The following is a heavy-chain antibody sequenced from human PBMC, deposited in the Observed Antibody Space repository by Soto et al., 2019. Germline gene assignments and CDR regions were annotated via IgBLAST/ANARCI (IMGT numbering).Heavy chain of an antibody. D-gene: IGHD6-6*01. Sequence: EVQLLESGGGLVQPGGSLRLSCSASGFTFSSFAMTWVRQAPGKGLEWVSVISDSGSGPYYADSVKGRFTISRDNSKNTLYMQRDSLRVEDTAVYYCAKSSLGDHYGMDVWGQGTTVTVSS. CDR3: AKSSLGDHYGMDV. CDR1: GFTFSSFA. J-gene: IGHJ6*02. CDR2: ISDSGSGP. V-gene: IGHV3-23*01.